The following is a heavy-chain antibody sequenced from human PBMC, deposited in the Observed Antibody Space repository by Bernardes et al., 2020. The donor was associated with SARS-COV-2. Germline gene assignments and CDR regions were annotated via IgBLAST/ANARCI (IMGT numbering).Heavy chain of an antibody. V-gene: IGHV4-34*01. J-gene: IGHJ5*02. D-gene: IGHD3-9*01. CDR3: ARGNIVLRYFDWLTNWFDP. CDR1: GGSFSGYY. Sequence: SETLSLTCAVYGGSFSGYYWSWIRQPPGKGLEWIGEINHSGSTNYNPSLKSRVTISVDTSKNQFSLKLSSVTAADTAVYYCARGNIVLRYFDWLTNWFDPWGQGTLVTVSS. CDR2: INHSGST.